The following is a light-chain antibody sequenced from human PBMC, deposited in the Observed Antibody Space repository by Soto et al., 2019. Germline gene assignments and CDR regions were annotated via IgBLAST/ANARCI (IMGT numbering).Light chain of an antibody. Sequence: QSALTQPASVSGSPGQSITVSCTGSSSDVGSYNLVSWYQHHPGKAPKVLIYDGTQRPSGVSNRFSASKSGNTASLTISGLQAEDEADYYCCAYAGSSSFVVFGGGTKLTVL. J-gene: IGLJ2*01. CDR2: DGT. CDR1: SSDVGSYNL. CDR3: CAYAGSSSFVV. V-gene: IGLV2-23*03.